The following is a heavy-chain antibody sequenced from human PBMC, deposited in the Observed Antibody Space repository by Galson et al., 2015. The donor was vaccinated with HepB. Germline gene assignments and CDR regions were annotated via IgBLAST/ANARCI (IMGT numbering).Heavy chain of an antibody. CDR1: GFTFDDYA. CDR2: ISWNSGSI. Sequence: SLRLSCAASGFTFDDYAMHWVRQAPGKGLEWVSGISWNSGSIGYADSVKGRFTISRDNAKNSLYLQMNSLRAEDTALYYCAKDIFGLTGDLRAFDIWGQGTMVTVSS. V-gene: IGHV3-9*01. D-gene: IGHD7-27*01. CDR3: AKDIFGLTGDLRAFDI. J-gene: IGHJ3*02.